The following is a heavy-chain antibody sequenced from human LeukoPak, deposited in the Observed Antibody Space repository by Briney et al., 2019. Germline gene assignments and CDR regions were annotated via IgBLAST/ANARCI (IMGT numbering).Heavy chain of an antibody. CDR2: IYYSGST. CDR3: AREVAARHAFDI. J-gene: IGHJ3*02. Sequence: PSETLSLTCTVSGYSISSGYYWGWIRQPPGKGLEWIGSIYYSGSTYYNPSLKSRVTISVDTSKNQFSLKLSSVTAADTAVYYCAREVAARHAFDIWGQGTMVTVSS. V-gene: IGHV4-38-2*02. CDR1: GYSISSGYY. D-gene: IGHD6-6*01.